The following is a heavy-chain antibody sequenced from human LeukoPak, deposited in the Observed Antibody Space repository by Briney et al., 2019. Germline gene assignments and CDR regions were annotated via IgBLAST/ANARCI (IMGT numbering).Heavy chain of an antibody. CDR2: MNPNSGNT. J-gene: IGHJ4*02. CDR1: GYTFTSYG. V-gene: IGHV1-8*02. Sequence: GASVKVSCKASGYTFTSYGISWVRQAPGQGLEWMGWMNPNSGNTGYAQKFQGRVTMTRNTSISTAYMELSSLRSEDTAVYYCARSRERQRQGDYWGQGTLVTVSS. D-gene: IGHD6-13*01. CDR3: ARSRERQRQGDY.